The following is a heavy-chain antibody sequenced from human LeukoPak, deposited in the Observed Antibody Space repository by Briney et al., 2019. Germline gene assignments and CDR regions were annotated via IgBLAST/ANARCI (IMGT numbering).Heavy chain of an antibody. Sequence: ASVKVSCKASGGTFSSYAISWVRRAPGQGLEWMGGIIPIFGTANYAQKFQGRVTITTDESTSTAYLELSSLRSEDTAVYYCASPARPWNYAWYYYYYYMDVWGKGTTVTVSS. V-gene: IGHV1-69*05. D-gene: IGHD1-7*01. CDR1: GGTFSSYA. CDR3: ASPARPWNYAWYYYYYYMDV. CDR2: IIPIFGTA. J-gene: IGHJ6*03.